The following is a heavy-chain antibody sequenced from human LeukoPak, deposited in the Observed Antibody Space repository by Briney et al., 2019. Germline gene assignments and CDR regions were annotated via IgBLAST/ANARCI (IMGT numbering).Heavy chain of an antibody. CDR1: GYTFTSYG. Sequence: GASVKVSCKASGYTFTSYGISWVRQAPGQGLEWMGWISAYNGNTSYAQKLQGRVTMTTDTSTSTAYMELRSLRSDDTAVYYCARLAGTAAAGPEDWFDPWGQGTLVTVSS. CDR3: ARLAGTAAAGPEDWFDP. D-gene: IGHD6-13*01. V-gene: IGHV1-18*01. CDR2: ISAYNGNT. J-gene: IGHJ5*02.